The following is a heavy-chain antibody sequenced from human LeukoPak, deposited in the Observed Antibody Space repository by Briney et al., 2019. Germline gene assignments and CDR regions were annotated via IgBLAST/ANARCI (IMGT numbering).Heavy chain of an antibody. CDR1: GFTFSSYS. J-gene: IGHJ2*01. D-gene: IGHD4-11*01. V-gene: IGHV3-48*02. CDR2: ISSSSSTI. CDR3: ALTRGLDWYFDL. Sequence: GGSLRLSCAASGFTFSSYSMNWVRQAPGKGLEWVSYISSSSSTIYYADSVKGRFAISRDNAKNSLYLQMNSLRDKDTAVYYCALTRGLDWYFDLWGRGTLVTVSS.